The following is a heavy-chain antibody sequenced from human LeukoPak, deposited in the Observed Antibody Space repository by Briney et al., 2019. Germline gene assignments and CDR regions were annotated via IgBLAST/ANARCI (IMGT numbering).Heavy chain of an antibody. D-gene: IGHD6-13*01. Sequence: SVKVSFKASGGTFISYAISWVRQAPGQGREWMGGIIPIFGTANYAQKSQGRVTITADESTSTAYMELSSLRSEDTAVYYCARDLPIAAAEAFDIWGQGTMVTVSS. V-gene: IGHV1-69*01. CDR1: GGTFISYA. J-gene: IGHJ3*02. CDR2: IIPIFGTA. CDR3: ARDLPIAAAEAFDI.